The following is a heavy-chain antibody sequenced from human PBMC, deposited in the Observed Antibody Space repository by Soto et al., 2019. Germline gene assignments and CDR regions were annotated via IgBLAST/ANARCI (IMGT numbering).Heavy chain of an antibody. J-gene: IGHJ2*01. CDR2: TSGGGDVA. Sequence: EVQLLESGGGLIQPGGSLRLSCTASGFTFINYAMNWVRQAPGKGLEWVSGTSGGGDVAFYADSVKGRFAISRDNSQKTLYLQMNSLRAEDTALYYCVKKSIGTVTNPVYWSFDLWGRGTLVTVSS. D-gene: IGHD4-17*01. CDR3: VKKSIGTVTNPVYWSFDL. V-gene: IGHV3-23*01. CDR1: GFTFINYA.